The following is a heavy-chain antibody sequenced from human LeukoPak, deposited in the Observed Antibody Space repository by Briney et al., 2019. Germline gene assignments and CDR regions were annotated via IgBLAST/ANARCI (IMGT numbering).Heavy chain of an antibody. Sequence: SETLSLTWSVDGGSCSGYYGSWIGQPPGKGLDWIGVINHSGSTNYNPSLKSRVTISVDTSKNQFSLKLSSVTAADTAVYYCARTTKYQFKWAGFDPWGQGTLVTVSS. D-gene: IGHD2-2*01. CDR3: ARTTKYQFKWAGFDP. V-gene: IGHV4-34*01. CDR1: GGSCSGYY. CDR2: INHSGST. J-gene: IGHJ5*02.